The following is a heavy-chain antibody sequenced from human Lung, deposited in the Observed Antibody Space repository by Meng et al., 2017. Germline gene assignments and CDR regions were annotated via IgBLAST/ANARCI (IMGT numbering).Heavy chain of an antibody. D-gene: IGHD1/OR15-1a*01. V-gene: IGHV4-34*01. Sequence: VQLQEWGAGLLKPSETLSLPCAVYGGSFSGYYWSWIRQPPGKGLEWIGEINHSGSTNYNPSLKSRVTISVDTSKNQFSLKLSSVTAADTAVYYCARPKQANWYFDLWGRGTLVTVSS. J-gene: IGHJ2*01. CDR1: GGSFSGYY. CDR3: ARPKQANWYFDL. CDR2: INHSGST.